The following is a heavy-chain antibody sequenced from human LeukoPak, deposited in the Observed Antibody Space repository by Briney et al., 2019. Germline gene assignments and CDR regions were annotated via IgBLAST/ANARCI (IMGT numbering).Heavy chain of an antibody. V-gene: IGHV3-30*02. CDR1: GFTFSSYG. CDR3: AKGGDIVVVPAYFDY. D-gene: IGHD2-2*01. Sequence: GGSLRLSCAASGFTFSSYGMHWVRQAPGKGLEWVAFIRYDGSNKYYADSVKGRFTISRDNSKNTLYLQMNSLRAEDTAVYYCAKGGDIVVVPAYFDYWGQGTLVTVSS. CDR2: IRYDGSNK. J-gene: IGHJ4*02.